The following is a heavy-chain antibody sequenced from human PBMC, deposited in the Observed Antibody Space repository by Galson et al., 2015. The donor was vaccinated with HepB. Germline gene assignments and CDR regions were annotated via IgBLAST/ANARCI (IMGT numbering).Heavy chain of an antibody. CDR2: ISYDGSNK. CDR3: ANLLNTDFDY. Sequence: SLRLSCAASGFTFSSYGMHWVRQAPGKGLEWVAVISYDGSNKYYADSVKGRFTISRGNSKNTLYLQMNSLRAEDTAVYYCANLLNTDFDYWGQGTLVTVSS. D-gene: IGHD2-2*02. J-gene: IGHJ4*02. V-gene: IGHV3-30*18. CDR1: GFTFSSYG.